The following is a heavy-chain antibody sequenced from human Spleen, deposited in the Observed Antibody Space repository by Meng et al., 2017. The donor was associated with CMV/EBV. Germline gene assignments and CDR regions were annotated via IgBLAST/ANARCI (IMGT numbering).Heavy chain of an antibody. CDR1: GGSFNGYY. CDR2: INHSGGT. D-gene: IGHD1-1*01. Sequence: SLPCAVYGGSFNGYYWTWIRQPPGKGLEWIGEINHSGGTDYNPSLKSLVTISVDTSKNQFSLKLRSVTAADTAVYYCARGNQLVSDSWGQGTLVTVSS. CDR3: ARGNQLVSDS. V-gene: IGHV4-34*01. J-gene: IGHJ4*02.